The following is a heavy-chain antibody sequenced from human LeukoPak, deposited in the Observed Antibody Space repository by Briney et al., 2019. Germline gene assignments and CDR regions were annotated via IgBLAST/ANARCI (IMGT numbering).Heavy chain of an antibody. CDR2: IGNSGGDT. J-gene: IGHJ3*02. CDR3: AKVLSIVVVPAAPREAFDI. D-gene: IGHD2-2*01. CDR1: GFTFSSYA. V-gene: IGHV3-23*01. Sequence: GGSLRLSCGASGFTFSSYAMSWVRQAPGKGLEWVSAIGNSGGDTYYADSVKGRFTISRDNSKNTLYLQMNSLRAEDTAVYYCAKVLSIVVVPAAPREAFDIWGQGTMVTVSS.